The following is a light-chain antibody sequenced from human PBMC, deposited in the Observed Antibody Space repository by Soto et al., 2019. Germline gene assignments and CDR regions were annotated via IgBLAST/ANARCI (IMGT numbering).Light chain of an antibody. V-gene: IGKV3-20*01. CDR2: GAS. CDR3: QQFVSSLSSFT. J-gene: IGKJ2*01. CDR1: QSVSSSY. Sequence: EILLTQSPGTLSLSPGERATLSCRASQSVSSSYLAWYQQKPGQAPRLLIYGASSRATGIPDRFSGGGSGTDFTLTISRLEPEDFAAYYCQQFVSSLSSFTFGQGTKLEI.